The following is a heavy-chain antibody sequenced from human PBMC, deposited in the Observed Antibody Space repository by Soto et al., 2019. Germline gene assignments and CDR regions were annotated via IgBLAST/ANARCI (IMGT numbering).Heavy chain of an antibody. V-gene: IGHV1-46*01. CDR2: INPSGGST. Sequence: GASVKVSCKASGYTFTSYYMHWVRQAPGQGLEWMGIINPSGGSTSYAQKFQGRVTMTRDTSTSTVYMELSSLRSEDTAVYYCARDFSYYDSSGYYGTDYWGQGTLVTVSS. D-gene: IGHD3-22*01. CDR1: GYTFTSYY. CDR3: ARDFSYYDSSGYYGTDY. J-gene: IGHJ4*02.